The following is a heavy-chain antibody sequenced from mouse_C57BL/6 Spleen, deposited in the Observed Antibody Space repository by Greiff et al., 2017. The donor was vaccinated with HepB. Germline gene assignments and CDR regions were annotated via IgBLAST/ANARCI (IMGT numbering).Heavy chain of an antibody. CDR2: IWWNDDK. J-gene: IGHJ2*01. Sequence: QVTLKESGPGILQPSQTLSLTCSFSGFSLSTSNMGIGWIRQPSGKGLEWLAHIWWNDDKYYNPSLKSRLTISKDTSNNPVFLKITSVDTADTATYNSAQIASDVYIDYWGQGTTLTVSS. CDR1: GFSLSTSNMG. CDR3: AQIASDVYIDY. D-gene: IGHD2-3*01. V-gene: IGHV8-5*01.